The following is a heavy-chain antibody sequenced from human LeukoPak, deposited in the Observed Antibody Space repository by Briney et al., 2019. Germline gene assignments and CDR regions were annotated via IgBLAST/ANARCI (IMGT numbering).Heavy chain of an antibody. V-gene: IGHV3-48*01. D-gene: IGHD1-26*01. Sequence: GGSLRLSCAASGFTFSTYSMNWVRQAPGKGLEWVSYIGSSSSGTIIYYADSVKGRFTISRDNAKNSLYLQMSSLRAEDTAVYYCARLIVGAIKNWGQGTLVTVSS. CDR1: GFTFSTYS. J-gene: IGHJ4*02. CDR2: IGSSSSGTII. CDR3: ARLIVGAIKN.